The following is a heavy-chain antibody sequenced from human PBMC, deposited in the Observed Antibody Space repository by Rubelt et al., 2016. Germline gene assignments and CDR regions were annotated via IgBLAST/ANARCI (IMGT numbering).Heavy chain of an antibody. D-gene: IGHD3-22*01. J-gene: IGHJ5*02. CDR2: INTNTGNP. Sequence: QVQLVQSGSELKKPGASVKVSCKASGYTFTSYAMNWVRQAPGRGLEWMGWINTNTGNPTYGQGFKGRIVLSLDTSVRTAYLQISSLKAEDTAVYYWASNPDYNDRSGYYNHWGQGTLVTVSS. CDR3: ASNPDYNDRSGYYNH. CDR1: GYTFTSYA. V-gene: IGHV7-4-1*02.